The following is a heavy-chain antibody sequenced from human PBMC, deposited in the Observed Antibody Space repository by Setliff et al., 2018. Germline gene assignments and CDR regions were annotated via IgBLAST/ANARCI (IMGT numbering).Heavy chain of an antibody. CDR2: INPNSGGT. D-gene: IGHD1-26*01. J-gene: IGHJ6*02. CDR3: ARDLLYSGSYFGYYYGMDV. Sequence: VKVSCKASGYTFTGYYMHWVRQAPGQGLEWMGWINPNSGGTNYAQKFQGWVTMTRDTSISTAHMELSRLRSDDTAVYYCARDLLYSGSYFGYYYGMDVWGQGTTVTVSS. CDR1: GYTFTGYY. V-gene: IGHV1-2*04.